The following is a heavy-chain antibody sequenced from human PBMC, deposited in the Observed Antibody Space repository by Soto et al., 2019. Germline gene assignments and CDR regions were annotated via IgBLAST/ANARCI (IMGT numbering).Heavy chain of an antibody. CDR1: GIDFRNHG. J-gene: IGHJ6*02. V-gene: IGHV3-33*01. D-gene: IGHD3-10*01. Sequence: LSCTAAGIDFRNHGIDWVRQDNGRGLEWVAVIWYDGSNKYYADSVKGRFTISRDNSKNTLYLQMNSLRAEDTAVYYCARGVSDYAYGTGRYYYGMDFWVQGTTVTGSS. CDR2: IWYDGSNK. CDR3: ARGVSDYAYGTGRYYYGMDF.